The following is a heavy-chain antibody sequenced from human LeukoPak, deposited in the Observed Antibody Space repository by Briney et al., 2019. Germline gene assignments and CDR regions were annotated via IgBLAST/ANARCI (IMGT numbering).Heavy chain of an antibody. J-gene: IGHJ4*02. CDR3: GREPRLLPY. CDR2: INEAGSDT. V-gene: IGHV3-7*03. D-gene: IGHD2-15*01. CDR1: GWSFSTYW. Sequence: GGSLRLSCVVSGWSFSTYWMNWVRQVPGKGLEWVSSINEAGSDTRYADSVRGRFTISRDNAKSSLYLQMNSLRVEDTATYYCGREPRLLPYRGQGTVVTVSS.